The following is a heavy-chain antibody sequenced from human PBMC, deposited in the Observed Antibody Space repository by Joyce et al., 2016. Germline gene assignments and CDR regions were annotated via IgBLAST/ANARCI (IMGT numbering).Heavy chain of an antibody. CDR2: INTNTGNP. CDR1: GYTFTSQA. D-gene: IGHD2-8*01. Sequence: QVQLVQSGSDLKKPGASVKVSCKGSGYTFTSQAMNWVRQAPGQGLEWLGWINTNTGNPTYAQCFTGRFVVSLDTSVSTAYLQISGLKAEDTAVNYFARVGLNGRDWYFDLWGRGTLVTVSS. CDR3: ARVGLNGRDWYFDL. V-gene: IGHV7-4-1*02. J-gene: IGHJ2*01.